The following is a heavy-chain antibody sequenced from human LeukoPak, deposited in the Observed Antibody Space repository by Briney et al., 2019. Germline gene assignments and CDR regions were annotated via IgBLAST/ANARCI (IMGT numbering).Heavy chain of an antibody. V-gene: IGHV3-30-3*01. D-gene: IGHD3-22*01. CDR1: GFTFSSYA. CDR2: ISYDGSNK. CDR3: ARASYYYDRRGAFDI. Sequence: GGSLRLSCAASGFTFSSYAMHWVRQAPGKGLEWVADISYDGSNKYYADSVKGRFTISRDNSKNTLYLQMNSLRAEDTAVYYCARASYYYDRRGAFDIWGQGTMVTVSS. J-gene: IGHJ3*02.